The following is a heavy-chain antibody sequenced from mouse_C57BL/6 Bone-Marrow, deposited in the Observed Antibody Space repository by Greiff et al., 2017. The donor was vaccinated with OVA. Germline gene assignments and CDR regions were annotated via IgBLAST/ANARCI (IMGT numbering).Heavy chain of an antibody. CDR3: ARGEDSGTDAMDY. CDR1: GFTFSSYA. D-gene: IGHD4-1*01. CDR2: ISDGGSYT. Sequence: EVHLVESGGGLVKPGGSLKLSCAASGFTFSSYAMSWVRQTPEKRLEWVATISDGGSYTYYPDNVKGRFTISRDNAKNNLYLQMSHLKSEDTAMDYCARGEDSGTDAMDYWGQGTSVTVSS. J-gene: IGHJ4*01. V-gene: IGHV5-4*01.